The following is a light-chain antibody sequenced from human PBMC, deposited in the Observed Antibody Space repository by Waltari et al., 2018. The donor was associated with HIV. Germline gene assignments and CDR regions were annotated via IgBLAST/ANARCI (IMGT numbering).Light chain of an antibody. CDR3: HQYGSSPRT. CDR2: GAS. J-gene: IGKJ1*01. CDR1: KSLNSTY. V-gene: IGKV3-20*01. Sequence: EIELTQYPGTLSLSPGDRATLACRASKSLNSTYLAWYQPQPGQTPRLLIYGASSRAIGIPDRFSGSGSGTDFTLTISRLEPGDFAVYYCHQYGSSPRTFGQGTKVDIK.